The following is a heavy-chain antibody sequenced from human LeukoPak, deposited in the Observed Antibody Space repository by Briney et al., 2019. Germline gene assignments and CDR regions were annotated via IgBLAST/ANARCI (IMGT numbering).Heavy chain of an antibody. D-gene: IGHD2-15*01. J-gene: IGHJ4*02. CDR2: ITSSSSTI. Sequence: GGSLRLSCAASGFTFSSYSMNWVRQAPGKGLEWLSHITSSSSTIYYADSVKGRFTISRDNAKNSLYLQMNSLRAEDTAVYYCARDQPSGYCSGGTCYSFDCWGQGTLVTVSS. V-gene: IGHV3-48*01. CDR1: GFTFSSYS. CDR3: ARDQPSGYCSGGTCYSFDC.